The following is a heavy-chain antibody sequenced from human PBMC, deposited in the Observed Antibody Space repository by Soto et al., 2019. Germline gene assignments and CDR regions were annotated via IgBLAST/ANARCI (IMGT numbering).Heavy chain of an antibody. J-gene: IGHJ5*02. CDR1: GFTFSSYS. D-gene: IGHD6-13*01. Sequence: EVQLVESGGGLVQPGGSLRLSCAASGFTFSSYSMNWVCQAPGKGLEWVSYISSSSSTIYNADSVKGRFTISRDNAKNSLYLQMNSLRAEDTAVYYCARAPYSSSWYNWFDPWGQGTLVTVSS. V-gene: IGHV3-48*01. CDR2: ISSSSSTI. CDR3: ARAPYSSSWYNWFDP.